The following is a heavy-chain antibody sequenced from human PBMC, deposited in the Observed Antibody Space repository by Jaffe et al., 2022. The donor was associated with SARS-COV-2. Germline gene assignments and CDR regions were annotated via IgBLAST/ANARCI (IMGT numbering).Heavy chain of an antibody. J-gene: IGHJ4*02. CDR3: ARNEFNDY. CDR1: GFTFSSYV. CDR2: ISRSGATT. D-gene: IGHD3-10*01. Sequence: EVQLLDSGGALVQPGGSLRLSCAASGFTFSSYVLSWVRQAPGKGLEWVSVISRSGATTYYADSVKGRFTISRDNSQNTLYLRMNSLRDDDTAVYYCARNEFNDYWGQGTRVTVSS. V-gene: IGHV3-23*01.